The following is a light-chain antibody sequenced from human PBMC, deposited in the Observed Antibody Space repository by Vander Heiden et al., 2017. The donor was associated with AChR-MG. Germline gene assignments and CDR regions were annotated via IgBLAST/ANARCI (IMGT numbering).Light chain of an antibody. CDR2: EAS. CDR1: QGLTNN. Sequence: EVVMTQSPATLSVSPGERVTLSCRASQGLTNNLAWYQQKPGQAPRLLIYEASTRATDIPDRFSGSGSGTEFTLTISGLQSEDLAVYYCQQYKNWPPITFGQGTRLEIK. V-gene: IGKV3-15*01. J-gene: IGKJ5*01. CDR3: QQYKNWPPIT.